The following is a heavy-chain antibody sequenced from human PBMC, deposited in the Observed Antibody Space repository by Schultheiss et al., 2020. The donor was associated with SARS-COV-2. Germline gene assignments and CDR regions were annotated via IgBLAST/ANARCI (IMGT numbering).Heavy chain of an antibody. CDR2: IYYSGST. J-gene: IGHJ5*02. Sequence: SETLSLTCAVYGGSFSGYYWSWIRQHPGKGLEWIGYIYYSGSTYYNPSLKSRVTISVDTSKNQFSLKLSSVTAADTAVYYCARNRYASSYWFDPWGQGTLVTVSS. CDR3: ARNRYASSYWFDP. D-gene: IGHD6-13*01. CDR1: GGSFSGYY. V-gene: IGHV4-34*01.